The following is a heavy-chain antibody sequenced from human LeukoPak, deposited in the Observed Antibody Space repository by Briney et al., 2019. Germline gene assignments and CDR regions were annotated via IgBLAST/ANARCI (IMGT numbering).Heavy chain of an antibody. D-gene: IGHD5-18*01. CDR2: ISFDGINK. CDR3: ARASGYSYSFTGRERTKSRLDY. J-gene: IGHJ4*02. Sequence: GGSQRLFCAPSGFTFSNYGMRWVRQDPGKGMEWVAVISFDGINKYYADSVNGRFTISRDSSKNTLYLQMNSLKGTDPSVYDCARASGYSYSFTGRERTKSRLDYWGEGNLVTVSS. V-gene: IGHV3-30*04. CDR1: GFTFSNYG.